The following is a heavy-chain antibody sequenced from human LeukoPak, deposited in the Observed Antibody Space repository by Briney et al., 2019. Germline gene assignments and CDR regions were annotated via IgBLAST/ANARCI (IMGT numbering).Heavy chain of an antibody. CDR3: ARVVDAYNFLIFDY. V-gene: IGHV3-7*05. CDR1: EFTFSFYW. CDR2: LNKDGSEK. Sequence: GWSLRLSCAASEFTFSFYWMTWVRQSPGKGLQGAANLNKDGSEKYYVDSVKGRFTISRDNAKNSLYLQMNSLRAEDTAVYYCARVVDAYNFLIFDYWGQGTLVTVSS. J-gene: IGHJ4*02. D-gene: IGHD5-24*01.